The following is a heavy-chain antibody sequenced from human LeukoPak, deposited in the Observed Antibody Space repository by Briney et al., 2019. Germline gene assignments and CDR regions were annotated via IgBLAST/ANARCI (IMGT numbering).Heavy chain of an antibody. CDR3: ARGYCSSTSCYEDPGFDY. Sequence: GGSLRLSCAASGFTVSSNYMSWVRQAPGKGLEWVSLIYSGGSTYYADSVKGRFTISRDNSKNTLYLQMNSLRAEDTAVYYCARGYCSSTSCYEDPGFDYWGQGTLSPSPQ. D-gene: IGHD2-2*01. J-gene: IGHJ4*02. V-gene: IGHV3-53*01. CDR1: GFTVSSNY. CDR2: IYSGGST.